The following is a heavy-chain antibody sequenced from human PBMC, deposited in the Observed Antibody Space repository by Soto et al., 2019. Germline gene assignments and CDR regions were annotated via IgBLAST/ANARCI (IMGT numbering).Heavy chain of an antibody. V-gene: IGHV4-59*01. D-gene: IGHD6-19*01. Sequence: PSETLSLTCTVSGGSISSYYWSWIRQPPGKGLEWIGYIYYSGSTNYNPSLKSRVTISVDTSKNQFSLKLSSVTAADTAVYYCARDTSLLYSSGGIGDYYYYYMDVWGKGTTVTVSS. CDR1: GGSISSYY. CDR3: ARDTSLLYSSGGIGDYYYYYMDV. J-gene: IGHJ6*03. CDR2: IYYSGST.